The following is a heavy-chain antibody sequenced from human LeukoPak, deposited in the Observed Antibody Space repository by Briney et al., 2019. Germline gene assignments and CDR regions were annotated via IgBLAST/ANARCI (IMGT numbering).Heavy chain of an antibody. CDR1: GCTFTSYG. V-gene: IGHV1-18*01. J-gene: IGHJ4*02. CDR3: ARGTLVDGGYPPDH. CDR2: ISAYNGNT. D-gene: IGHD3-22*01. Sequence: VAPVKVSCKASGCTFTSYGISWVRQAPGQGLEWMGWISAYNGNTNYAQKLQGRVTMTTDTSTSTAYMELRSLRSDDTAVYYCARGTLVDGGYPPDHWGQGTLVTVSS.